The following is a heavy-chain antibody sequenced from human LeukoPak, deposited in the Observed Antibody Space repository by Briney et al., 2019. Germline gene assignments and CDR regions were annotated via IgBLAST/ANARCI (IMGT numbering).Heavy chain of an antibody. D-gene: IGHD3-16*02. CDR2: ISSSSYI. V-gene: IGHV3-21*01. CDR1: GFTFSSYS. Sequence: GGSLRLSCAASGFTFSSYSMNWVRQAPGKGLEWVSSISSSSYIYYADSVKGRFTISRDNAKNSLYLQMNSLRAEDTAVYYCARANTYDYVWGSYRYIHFDYWGQGTLVTASS. CDR3: ARANTYDYVWGSYRYIHFDY. J-gene: IGHJ4*02.